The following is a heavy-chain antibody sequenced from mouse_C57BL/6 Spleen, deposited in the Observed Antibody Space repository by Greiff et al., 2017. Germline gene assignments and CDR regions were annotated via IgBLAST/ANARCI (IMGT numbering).Heavy chain of an antibody. CDR2: IDPETGGT. Sequence: QVQLKESGAELVRPGASVTLSCKASGYTFTDYEMHWVKQTPVHGLEWIGAIDPETGGTAYNQKFKGKAILTADKSSSTAYMELRSLTSEDSAVYYCTRRDGNFLAYWGQGTLVTVSA. V-gene: IGHV1-15*01. CDR3: TRRDGNFLAY. D-gene: IGHD2-1*01. J-gene: IGHJ3*01. CDR1: GYTFTDYE.